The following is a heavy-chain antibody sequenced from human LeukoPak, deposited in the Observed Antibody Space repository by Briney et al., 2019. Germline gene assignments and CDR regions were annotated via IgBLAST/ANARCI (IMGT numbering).Heavy chain of an antibody. CDR3: ARAPITMIGDYYGMDV. CDR1: GGSISSYY. CDR2: IYYSGST. V-gene: IGHV4-59*01. D-gene: IGHD3-22*01. Sequence: SETLSLTCTVSGGSISSYYWSWTRQPPGKGLEWIGYIYYSGSTNYNPSLKSRVTISVDTSKNQFSLKLSSVTAADTAVYYCARAPITMIGDYYGMDVWGQGTTVTVSS. J-gene: IGHJ6*02.